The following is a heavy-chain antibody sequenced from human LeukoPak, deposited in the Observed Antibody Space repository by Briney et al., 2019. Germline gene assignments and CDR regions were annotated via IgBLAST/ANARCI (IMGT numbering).Heavy chain of an antibody. CDR2: ISYDGSNK. J-gene: IGHJ4*02. Sequence: PGGSLRLSCAASGFTFSSYAMHWVRQAPGKGLEWVAVISYDGSNKYYADSVKGRFTISRDNSKNTLYLQMNSLRAEDTAVYYCARDPGASYSSSWYTWYFDYWGQGTLVTVSS. V-gene: IGHV3-30*04. D-gene: IGHD6-13*01. CDR1: GFTFSSYA. CDR3: ARDPGASYSSSWYTWYFDY.